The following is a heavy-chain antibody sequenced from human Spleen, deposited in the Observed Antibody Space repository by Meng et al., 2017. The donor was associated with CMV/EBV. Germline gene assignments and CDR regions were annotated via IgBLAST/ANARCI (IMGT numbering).Heavy chain of an antibody. CDR3: ARRRCDGDCFFDY. J-gene: IGHJ4*02. V-gene: IGHV5-51*01. CDR2: VYPGDSDT. D-gene: IGHD2-21*01. CDR1: GYSFSNYW. Sequence: GGSLRLSCKASGYSFSNYWIAWVRQMPGKGLEWMGFVYPGDSDTRYSPSVQGQVTISADKSFSTAYLQWSSLKASDTAMYFCARRRCDGDCFFDYWGQGALVTSPQ.